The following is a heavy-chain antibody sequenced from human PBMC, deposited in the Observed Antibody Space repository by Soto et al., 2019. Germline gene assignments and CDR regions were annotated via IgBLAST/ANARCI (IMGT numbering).Heavy chain of an antibody. CDR3: VNSDRSDSGETVDH. CDR2: ISGSGGST. V-gene: IGHV3-23*01. Sequence: PGGSLRLSCAASGFTFTTYAMSWVRQTPGKGLEWVSGISGSGGSTYYADFVEGRFTISRDSAKSTLYLQMNSLRVEDTAVYFCVNSDRSDSGETVDHWGQRTPVTVSS. CDR1: GFTFTTYA. D-gene: IGHD3-22*01. J-gene: IGHJ4*01.